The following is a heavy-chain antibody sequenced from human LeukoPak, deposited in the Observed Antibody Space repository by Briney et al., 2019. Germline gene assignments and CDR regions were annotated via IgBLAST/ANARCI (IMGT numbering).Heavy chain of an antibody. Sequence: ASVKVSCKASGYTFTSYDINWVRQATGQGLEWMGWMNPNSGNTGYAQKFQGRVTMTRNTSISTAYMELSSLRSEDTAVYYCARIPRGAIAARFGYYFDYWGQGTLVTVSS. V-gene: IGHV1-8*01. CDR3: ARIPRGAIAARFGYYFDY. J-gene: IGHJ4*02. D-gene: IGHD6-6*01. CDR2: MNPNSGNT. CDR1: GYTFTSYD.